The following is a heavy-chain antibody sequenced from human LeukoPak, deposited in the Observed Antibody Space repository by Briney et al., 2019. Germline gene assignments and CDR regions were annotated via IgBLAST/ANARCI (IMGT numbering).Heavy chain of an antibody. CDR2: ISYDGSNK. CDR3: ARALSPRFLEWLPYTSDFDY. Sequence: SGGSLRLSCAASGFTFSSYGMHWVRQAPGKGLEWVAVISYDGSNKYYADSVKGRFTISRDNSKNTLYLQMNSLRAEDTAVYYCARALSPRFLEWLPYTSDFDYWGQGTLVTVSS. V-gene: IGHV3-30*19. CDR1: GFTFSSYG. J-gene: IGHJ4*02. D-gene: IGHD3-3*01.